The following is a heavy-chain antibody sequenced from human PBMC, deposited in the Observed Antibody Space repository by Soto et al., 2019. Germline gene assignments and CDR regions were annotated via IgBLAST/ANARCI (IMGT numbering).Heavy chain of an antibody. CDR1: GFTFSSYG. D-gene: IGHD6-13*01. CDR3: EKDAGPFVIDYYEGMDG. CDR2: ISYDGSNK. Sequence: PGGSLRLSCAASGFTFSSYGMHWVRQAPGKGLEWVAVISYDGSNKYYADSVKGRFTISRDNSKNTLYLQMNSLRAEDTAVFYCEKDAGPFVIDYYEGMDGRGKGIKVTVS. J-gene: IGHJ6*04. V-gene: IGHV3-30*18.